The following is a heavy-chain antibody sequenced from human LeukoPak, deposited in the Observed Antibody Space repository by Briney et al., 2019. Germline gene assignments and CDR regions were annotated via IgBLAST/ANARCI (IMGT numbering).Heavy chain of an antibody. CDR1: GFTFSSYW. CDR3: ARGLGCSSTSCYRYMDV. D-gene: IGHD2-2*01. Sequence: GSLRLSCAASGFTFSSYWMSWVRQAPGKGLEWVANIKQDGSEKYYVDSVKGRFTISRDNAKNSLYLQMNSLRAEDTAVYYCARGLGCSSTSCYRYMDVWGKGTTVTVSS. V-gene: IGHV3-7*01. J-gene: IGHJ6*03. CDR2: IKQDGSEK.